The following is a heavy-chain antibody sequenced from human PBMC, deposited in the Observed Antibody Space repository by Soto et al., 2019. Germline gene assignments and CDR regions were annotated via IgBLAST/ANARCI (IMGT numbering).Heavy chain of an antibody. D-gene: IGHD1-7*01. CDR1: GYTFTSYY. V-gene: IGHV1-46*01. CDR2: INPSGGST. CDR3: ARDWFQTGTTPQNWFDP. J-gene: IGHJ5*02. Sequence: QVQLVQSGAEVKKPGASVKVSCKASGYTFTSYYMHWVRQAPGQGLEWMGIINPSGGSTSYAQKFQGRVTMTRDTSTSTVYMELSSLRSEDTAVYYCARDWFQTGTTPQNWFDPWGQGTLVTVSS.